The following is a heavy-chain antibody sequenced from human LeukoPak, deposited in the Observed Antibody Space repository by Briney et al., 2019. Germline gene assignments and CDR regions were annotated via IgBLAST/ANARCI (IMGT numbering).Heavy chain of an antibody. D-gene: IGHD3-22*01. CDR3: ARDDSSGYYWGYFDY. CDR1: GGTFSSYA. CDR2: IIPIFGTA. Sequence: ASVKVSCKASGGTFSSYAISWVRQAPGQGLEWMGGIIPIFGTANYAQKFQGRVTITADKSTSTAYMEQSSLRSEDTAVYYCARDDSSGYYWGYFDYWGQGTLVTVSS. J-gene: IGHJ4*02. V-gene: IGHV1-69*06.